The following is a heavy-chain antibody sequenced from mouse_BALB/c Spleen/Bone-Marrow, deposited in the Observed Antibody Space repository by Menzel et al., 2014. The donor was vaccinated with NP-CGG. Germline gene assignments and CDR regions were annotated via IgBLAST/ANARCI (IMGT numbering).Heavy chain of an antibody. CDR2: IYPGSGST. V-gene: IGHV1S22*01. CDR3: TRKDY. J-gene: IGHJ3*01. Sequence: LQQSGSELVRPGASVKLSCKASGYTFTSYWMHWVKQRHGQGLEWIGNIYPGSGSTNYDEKFKSKGTLTVDTSSSTAYMHRSSLTSEDSAVYYCTRKDYWGQGTLVTVSA. CDR1: GYTFTSYW.